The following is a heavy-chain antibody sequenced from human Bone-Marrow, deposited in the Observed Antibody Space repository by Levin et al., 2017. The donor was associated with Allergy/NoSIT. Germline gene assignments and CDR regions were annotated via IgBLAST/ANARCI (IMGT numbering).Heavy chain of an antibody. J-gene: IGHJ4*02. Sequence: GASVKVSCKASGYTFTGYYMHWVRQAPGQGLEWMGWINPNSGGTNYAQKFQGRVTMTRDTSISTAYMELSRLRSDDTAVYYCAINIVVVPPSFDYWGQGTLVTVSS. CDR3: AINIVVVPPSFDY. D-gene: IGHD2-2*01. CDR2: INPNSGGT. CDR1: GYTFTGYY. V-gene: IGHV1-2*02.